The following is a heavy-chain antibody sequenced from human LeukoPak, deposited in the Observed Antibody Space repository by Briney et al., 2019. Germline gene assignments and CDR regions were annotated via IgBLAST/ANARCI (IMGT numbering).Heavy chain of an antibody. CDR2: IYYSGST. J-gene: IGHJ6*02. V-gene: IGHV4-59*01. Sequence: LEWIGYIYYSGSTNYNPSLKSRVTISVDTSKNQFSLKLSSVTAADTAVYYCARDLLLSMDVWGQGTTVTVSS. CDR3: ARDLLLSMDV.